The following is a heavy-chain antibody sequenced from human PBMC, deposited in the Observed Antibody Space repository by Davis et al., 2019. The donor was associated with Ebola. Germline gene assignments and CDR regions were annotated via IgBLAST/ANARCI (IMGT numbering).Heavy chain of an antibody. D-gene: IGHD4-11*01. V-gene: IGHV1-46*01. CDR1: GYTFTKHY. J-gene: IGHJ6*03. Sequence: ASVKVSCKASGYTFTKHYMHWVRQAPGQGLEWVGIFNPSSGATNYAQKFQGRVTMTSDTSTSTVSMELSSLTSEDTAVYYCARGHINYVGYYYYYYMDVWGKGTTVTVSS. CDR3: ARGHINYVGYYYYYYMDV. CDR2: FNPSSGAT.